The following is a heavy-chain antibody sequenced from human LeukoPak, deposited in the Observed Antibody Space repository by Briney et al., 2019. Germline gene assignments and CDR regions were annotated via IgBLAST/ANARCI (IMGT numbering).Heavy chain of an antibody. J-gene: IGHJ4*02. CDR1: GGSFSGYY. D-gene: IGHD7-27*01. Sequence: SETLSLTCAVYGGSFSGYYWSWIRQPPGKGLEWIGEINHSGSTNYNPSLKSRVTISVDTSKNQFSLKLSSVTAADTAVYYCARRRLGIGGRIDYWGQGTLVTVSS. CDR2: INHSGST. CDR3: ARRRLGIGGRIDY. V-gene: IGHV4-34*01.